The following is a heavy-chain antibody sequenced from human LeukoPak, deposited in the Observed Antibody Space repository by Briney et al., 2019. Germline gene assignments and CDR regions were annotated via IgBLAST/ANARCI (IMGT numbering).Heavy chain of an antibody. J-gene: IGHJ4*02. D-gene: IGHD6-6*01. V-gene: IGHV4-39*07. CDR3: ARDHRSRSSFDY. Sequence: PSETLSLTCTVSGGSISSSSYYWGWIRQPPGKGLEWIGSIYYSGSTYYNPSLKSRVTISVDTSKNQFSLKLTSVTAADTAVYYCARDHRSRSSFDYWGQGTLVTVSS. CDR2: IYYSGST. CDR1: GGSISSSSYY.